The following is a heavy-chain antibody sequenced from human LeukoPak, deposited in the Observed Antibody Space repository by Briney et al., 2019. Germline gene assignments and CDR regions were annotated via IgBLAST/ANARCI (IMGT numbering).Heavy chain of an antibody. CDR2: ISYDGSNK. V-gene: IGHV3-30*18. J-gene: IGHJ5*02. Sequence: PGGSLRLSCAASGFTFSSYGMHWVRQAPGKGLEWVAVISYDGSNKYYADSVKGRFTISRDNSKNTLYLQMSSLRAEDTAVYYCAKESYSGSYYGHWFDPWGQGTLVTVSS. CDR3: AKESYSGSYYGHWFDP. D-gene: IGHD1-26*01. CDR1: GFTFSSYG.